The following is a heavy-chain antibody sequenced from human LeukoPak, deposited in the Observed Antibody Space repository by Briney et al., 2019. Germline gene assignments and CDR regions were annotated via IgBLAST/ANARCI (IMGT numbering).Heavy chain of an antibody. V-gene: IGHV4-38-2*02. D-gene: IGHD3-22*01. CDR3: ARVLDASSGYYSDY. Sequence: SETLSLTCIVSGYSISSGYYWGWIRQPPGKGLEWIGNIHHSGSTYYNPSLKSRVTISVDTSKNQFSLKLSSVTAADTAVYYCARVLDASSGYYSDYWGQGALVTVSS. J-gene: IGHJ4*02. CDR1: GYSISSGYY. CDR2: IHHSGST.